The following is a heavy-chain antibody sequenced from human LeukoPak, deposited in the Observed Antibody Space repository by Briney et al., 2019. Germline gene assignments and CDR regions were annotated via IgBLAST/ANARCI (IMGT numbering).Heavy chain of an antibody. CDR1: GGSISSSDHY. V-gene: IGHV4-39*01. Sequence: PSETLSLTCTVSGGSISSSDHYWGWIRQPPGKGLEWIGNMYYSGSTYYNPSLKSRVTISVDTSKSRFSLKLTSVTAADTAVYYCARLEFSSSSFDYWGQGTLVTVST. J-gene: IGHJ4*02. CDR3: ARLEFSSSSFDY. CDR2: MYYSGST. D-gene: IGHD6-6*01.